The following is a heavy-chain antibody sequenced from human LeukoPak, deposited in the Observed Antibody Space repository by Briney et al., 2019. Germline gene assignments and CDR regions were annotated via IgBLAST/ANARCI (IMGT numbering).Heavy chain of an antibody. CDR1: GGSISSSSYY. D-gene: IGHD6-13*01. Sequence: SETLSLTCTVSGGSISSSSYYWGWIRQPPGKGLEWIGSIYYSGSTYYNPSLKSRVTISVDTSKNQFSLKLSSVTAADTAVYYCASQRGDGYYYFDYWGQGTLVTVSS. V-gene: IGHV4-39*07. CDR2: IYYSGST. J-gene: IGHJ4*02. CDR3: ASQRGDGYYYFDY.